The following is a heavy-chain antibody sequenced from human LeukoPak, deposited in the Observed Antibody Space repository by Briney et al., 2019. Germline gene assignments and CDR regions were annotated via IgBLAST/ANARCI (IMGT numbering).Heavy chain of an antibody. CDR2: INPNSGGT. V-gene: IGHV1-2*02. CDR3: ARDWTDSYDSSGYYPIDY. Sequence: ASVKVSCKPSRYTFTGYYMVWVREAPGQGLEWMGWINPNSGGTNYAQKFQGRVTMTRDTSISTAYIELSRLRSDDTAVYYCARDWTDSYDSSGYYPIDYWGQGTLVTVSS. J-gene: IGHJ4*02. D-gene: IGHD3-22*01. CDR1: RYTFTGYY.